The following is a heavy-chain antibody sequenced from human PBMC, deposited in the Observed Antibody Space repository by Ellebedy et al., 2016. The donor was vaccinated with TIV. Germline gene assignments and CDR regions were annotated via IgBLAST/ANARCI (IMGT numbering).Heavy chain of an antibody. CDR2: IYYTGKT. Sequence: GSLRLSCTVSGGSISSSYYYWDWIRQPPGKGLEWIANIYYTGKTFYNPPLKSRVSMSLDTSKNQFSLRLSSVTAADTALYYCAEGRSGWYYFDYWGRGTPVTVSS. J-gene: IGHJ4*02. V-gene: IGHV4-39*07. CDR1: GGSISSSYYY. CDR3: AEGRSGWYYFDY. D-gene: IGHD6-19*01.